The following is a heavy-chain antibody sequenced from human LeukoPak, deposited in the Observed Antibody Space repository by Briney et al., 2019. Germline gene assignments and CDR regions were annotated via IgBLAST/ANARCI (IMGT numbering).Heavy chain of an antibody. D-gene: IGHD3-10*01. CDR3: AKDVGSGSVYYFDY. CDR2: ISGGGGST. CDR1: GFTFSSYA. V-gene: IGHV3-23*01. Sequence: GGSLRLSCAASGFTFSSYAMSWVRQAPGKGLEWVSAISGGGGSTYYADSVKGRFTISRDNSKNTLYLQMNSLRAEDTAVYYCAKDVGSGSVYYFDYWGQGTLVTVSS. J-gene: IGHJ4*02.